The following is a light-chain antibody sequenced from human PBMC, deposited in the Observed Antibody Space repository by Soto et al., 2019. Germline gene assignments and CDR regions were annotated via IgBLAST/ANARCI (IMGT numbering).Light chain of an antibody. CDR3: QQYNSWPPIN. V-gene: IGKV3-15*01. J-gene: IGKJ5*01. CDR1: QSVTSN. CDR2: DAS. Sequence: EIVLTQSPGTLSLSPGERATLSCRASQSVTSNYLAWYQQKPGQAPRLLIYDASTRATGIPDRFSGGGSGTEFTLTISSLQSEDFVVYYCQQYNSWPPINFGQGTRLEIK.